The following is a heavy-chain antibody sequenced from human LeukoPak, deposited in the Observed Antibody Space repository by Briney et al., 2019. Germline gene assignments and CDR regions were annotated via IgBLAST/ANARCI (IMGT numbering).Heavy chain of an antibody. Sequence: PGGSLRLSCAASGFTFSSYWMSWVRQAPGKGLEWVANIKQDGSEKYYVDSVKGRFTISRDNAKNSLYLQMNSQRAEDTAVYYCVRDWGRDPEMAFDIWGQGTMVTVSS. J-gene: IGHJ3*02. D-gene: IGHD3-16*01. CDR2: IKQDGSEK. V-gene: IGHV3-7*01. CDR1: GFTFSSYW. CDR3: VRDWGRDPEMAFDI.